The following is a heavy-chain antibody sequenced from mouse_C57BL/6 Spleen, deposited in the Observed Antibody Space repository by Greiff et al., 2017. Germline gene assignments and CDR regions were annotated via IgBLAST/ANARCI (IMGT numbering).Heavy chain of an antibody. V-gene: IGHV1-80*01. D-gene: IGHD2-3*01. CDR3: ARRGLVITGEDY. Sequence: VQLQQSGAELVKPGASVKISCKASGYAFSGYWMNWVKQRPGQGLEWIGQIYPGDGDTNYNGKFKGKATLTADKSSSTAYMQLSSLTSEDSAVYFCARRGLVITGEDYWGQGTTLTVSS. CDR2: IYPGDGDT. J-gene: IGHJ2*01. CDR1: GYAFSGYW.